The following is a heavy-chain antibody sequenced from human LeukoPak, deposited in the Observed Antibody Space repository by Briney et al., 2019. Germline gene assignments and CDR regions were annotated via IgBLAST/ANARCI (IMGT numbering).Heavy chain of an antibody. J-gene: IGHJ6*03. CDR3: ARGPDYVSHMGV. CDR2: IYTSGST. D-gene: IGHD3-16*01. Sequence: PSETLSLTCTVSGGSISSGSYYWSWIRQPAGKGLEWIGRIYTSGSTNYNPSLKSRVTISVDTSKNQFSLKLSSVTAADTAVYYCARGPDYVSHMGVWGKGTTVTVSS. V-gene: IGHV4-61*02. CDR1: GGSISSGSYY.